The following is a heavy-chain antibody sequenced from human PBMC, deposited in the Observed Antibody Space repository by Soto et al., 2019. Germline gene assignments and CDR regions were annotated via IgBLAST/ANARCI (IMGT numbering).Heavy chain of an antibody. CDR2: ISYDGSNK. D-gene: IGHD6-6*01. J-gene: IGHJ5*02. CDR1: GFTFSSYA. Sequence: RLSCAASGFTFSSYAMHWVRQAPGKGLEWVAVISYDGSNKYYADSVKGRFTISRDNSKNTLYLQMNSLRAEDTAVYYCARLSSSSSGNWFDPWGQGTLVTVSS. V-gene: IGHV3-30-3*01. CDR3: ARLSSSSSGNWFDP.